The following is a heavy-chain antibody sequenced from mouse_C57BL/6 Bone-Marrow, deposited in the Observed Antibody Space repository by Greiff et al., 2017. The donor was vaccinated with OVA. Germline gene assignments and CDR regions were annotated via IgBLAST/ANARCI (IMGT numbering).Heavy chain of an antibody. J-gene: IGHJ4*01. Sequence: DVQLQESGPGLVKPSQSLSLTCSVTGYSITSGYYWNWIRQFPGNKLEWMGYISYDGSNNYNPSLKNRISITRDTSKNQFFLKLNSVTTEDTATYYCARLGSLYAMDYWGQGTSVTVSS. D-gene: IGHD4-1*01. CDR1: GYSITSGYY. V-gene: IGHV3-6*01. CDR2: ISYDGSN. CDR3: ARLGSLYAMDY.